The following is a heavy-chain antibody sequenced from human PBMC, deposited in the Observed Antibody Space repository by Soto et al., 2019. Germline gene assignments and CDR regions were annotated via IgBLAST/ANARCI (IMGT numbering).Heavy chain of an antibody. Sequence: GGSLGLSCAASGFTVSSNYMSWVRQAPGKGLEWVSVIYSGGSTYYADSVKGRFTISRDNSKNTLYLQMNSLRAEDTAVYYCAGTYYYDSSGYSFDYWGQGTLVTVSS. V-gene: IGHV3-53*01. CDR1: GFTVSSNY. CDR2: IYSGGST. CDR3: AGTYYYDSSGYSFDY. J-gene: IGHJ4*02. D-gene: IGHD3-22*01.